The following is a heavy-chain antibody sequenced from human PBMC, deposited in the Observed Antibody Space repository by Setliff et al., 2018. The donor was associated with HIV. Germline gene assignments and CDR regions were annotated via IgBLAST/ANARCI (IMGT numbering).Heavy chain of an antibody. V-gene: IGHV1-2*02. J-gene: IGHJ4*02. D-gene: IGHD3-3*01. Sequence: ASVKVSCKSSGYTFTAHHIHWVRQAPGQGPEWMGWIIPKSGETSYAEKFRGRVTITRDTSLGTAYMELSGLTSDDTAVYYCARVVDRDYDFWSAYEYWGQGTMVTVSS. CDR3: ARVVDRDYDFWSAYEY. CDR2: IIPKSGET. CDR1: GYTFTAHH.